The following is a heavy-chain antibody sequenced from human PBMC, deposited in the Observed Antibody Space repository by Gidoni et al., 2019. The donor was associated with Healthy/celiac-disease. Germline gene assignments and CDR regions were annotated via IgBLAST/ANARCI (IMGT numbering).Heavy chain of an antibody. CDR3: ARGGVGYCSGGSCYWYYGMDV. J-gene: IGHJ6*02. V-gene: IGHV3-21*01. Sequence: EVQLVESGGGMVKPGGSLRITCAASGFPLHSYSMNWVRQAPGKGLEWGSSSSSSTSYIYYSDSVQGRFNISRDNAKNSLYLQMNSLRAEDTAVYYCARGGVGYCSGGSCYWYYGMDVWGQVTTVTVSS. CDR1: GFPLHSYS. CDR2: SSSSTSYI. D-gene: IGHD2-15*01.